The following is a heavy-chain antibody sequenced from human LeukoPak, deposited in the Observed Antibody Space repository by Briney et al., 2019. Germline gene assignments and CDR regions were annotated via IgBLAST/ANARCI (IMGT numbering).Heavy chain of an antibody. CDR1: GGTFSSYA. V-gene: IGHV1-69*13. Sequence: SVKVSCKASGGTFSSYAISWVRQAPGQGLEWMGGIIPIFGTANYAQKFQGRVTITADESTSTAYMELSSLRSEDTAVYYCATGGYDRTAAYYYYYMDVWGKGTTVTVSS. J-gene: IGHJ6*03. D-gene: IGHD5-12*01. CDR3: ATGGYDRTAAYYYYYMDV. CDR2: IIPIFGTA.